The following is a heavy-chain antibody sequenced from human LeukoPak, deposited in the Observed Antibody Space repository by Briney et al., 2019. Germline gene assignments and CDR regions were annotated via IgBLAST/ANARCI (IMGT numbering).Heavy chain of an antibody. CDR2: IYYSGST. D-gene: IGHD2-15*01. CDR1: GGSISSYY. V-gene: IGHV4-59*01. J-gene: IGHJ6*03. Sequence: PSETLSPTCTVSGGSISSYYWSWIRQPPGKGLEWIGYIYYSGSTNYNPSLKSRVTISVDTSKNQFSLKLSSVTAADTAVYYCARLGYCSGGSCYSHYYYYYMDVWGKGTTVTVSS. CDR3: ARLGYCSGGSCYSHYYYYYMDV.